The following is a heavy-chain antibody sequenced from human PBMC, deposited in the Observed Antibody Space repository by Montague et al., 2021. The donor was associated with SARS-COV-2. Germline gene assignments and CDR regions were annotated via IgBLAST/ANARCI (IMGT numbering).Heavy chain of an antibody. CDR2: IYYGGST. CDR1: GGSISSYY. CDR3: ARGSGWMGNAFDI. D-gene: IGHD6-19*01. Sequence: SETLSLTCTVSGGSISSYYWSWIRQPPGKGLEWIGYIYYGGSTNYNPSXRSRVTISVDTSKNQFSLKLGSVTAADTAVYYCARGSGWMGNAFDIWGQGTMVTVSS. J-gene: IGHJ3*02. V-gene: IGHV4-59*01.